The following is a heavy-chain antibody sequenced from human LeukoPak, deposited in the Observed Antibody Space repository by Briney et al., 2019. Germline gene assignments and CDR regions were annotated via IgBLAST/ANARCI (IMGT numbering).Heavy chain of an antibody. D-gene: IGHD6-13*01. CDR3: ARHSSRSGSFDY. V-gene: IGHV3-21*01. CDR1: GFTFSSYW. CDR2: ISSSSSYI. J-gene: IGHJ4*02. Sequence: GGSLRLSCAASGFTFSSYWMSWVRQAPGKGLEWVSSISSSSSYIYYADSVKGRFTISRDNAKNSLYLQMNSLRAEDTAVYYCARHSSRSGSFDYWGQGTLVTVSS.